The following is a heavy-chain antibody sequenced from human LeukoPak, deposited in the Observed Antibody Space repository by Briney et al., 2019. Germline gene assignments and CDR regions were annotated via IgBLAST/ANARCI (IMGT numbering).Heavy chain of an antibody. V-gene: IGHV1-18*04. CDR1: GYTFTADY. J-gene: IGHJ5*02. D-gene: IGHD6-6*01. CDR2: ISAYNSNR. Sequence: GASVTVSFKASGYTFTADYMHWVGQAAGQGVEGMGGISAYNSNRNYAHKLHGRVTITTHTSRSTAYKELRSLRSDDTAVYYCARLAARPGVDWFDPWGQGTLVTVSS. CDR3: ARLAARPGVDWFDP.